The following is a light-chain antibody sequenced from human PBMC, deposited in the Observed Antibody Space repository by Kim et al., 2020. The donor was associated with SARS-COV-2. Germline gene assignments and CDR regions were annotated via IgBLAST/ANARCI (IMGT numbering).Light chain of an antibody. CDR1: GSNIGSDYV. Sequence: QSVLTQPPSVSGAPGQRVTISCYGTGSNIGSDYVVHWYHQLPGAAPKVVIYSNDKRPSGAPDRFSGSQSGPSASLAITGLQPDDEGYYYCQSYDSNLRGAVFGGGTRLTVL. V-gene: IGLV1-40*01. J-gene: IGLJ3*02. CDR3: QSYDSNLRGAV. CDR2: SND.